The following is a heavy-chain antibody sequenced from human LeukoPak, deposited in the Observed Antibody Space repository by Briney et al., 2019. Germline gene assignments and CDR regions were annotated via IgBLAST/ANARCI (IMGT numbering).Heavy chain of an antibody. CDR3: ARGGGVDSSGWYGQIDY. CDR2: INHSGST. Sequence: PSETLSLTCAVYGGSFSGHYWSWIRQPPGKGLEWIGEINHSGSTNYNPSLKSRVTISVDTSKNQFSLKLSSVTAADTAVYYCARGGGVDSSGWYGQIDYWGQGTLVTVSS. V-gene: IGHV4-34*01. J-gene: IGHJ4*02. CDR1: GGSFSGHY. D-gene: IGHD6-19*01.